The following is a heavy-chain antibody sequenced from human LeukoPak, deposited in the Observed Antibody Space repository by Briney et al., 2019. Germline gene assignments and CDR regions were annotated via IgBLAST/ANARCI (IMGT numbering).Heavy chain of an antibody. D-gene: IGHD6-13*01. CDR1: GFTVSSNY. CDR3: AKGIPAAGFVANYDY. V-gene: IGHV3-23*01. Sequence: PGGSLRLSCAASGFTVSSNYMSWVRQAPGKGLEWVSAISGSGGSTYYADSVKGRFTISRDNSKNTLYLQMNSLRAEDTAVYYCAKGIPAAGFVANYDYWGQGTLVTVSS. CDR2: ISGSGGST. J-gene: IGHJ4*02.